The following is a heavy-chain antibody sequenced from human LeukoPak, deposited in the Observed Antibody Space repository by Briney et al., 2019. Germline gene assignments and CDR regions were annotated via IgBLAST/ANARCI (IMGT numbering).Heavy chain of an antibody. V-gene: IGHV1-24*01. Sequence: ASVKVSCKVSGYTLTELSMHWVRQAPGKGLEWMGGFDPEDGETIYAQKFQGRVTMTEDTSTDTAYMELSSLRSEDTAVYYCATVPRAWTTDNWFDPWGQGTLVTVSS. CDR1: GYTLTELS. CDR3: ATVPRAWTTDNWFDP. CDR2: FDPEDGET. D-gene: IGHD1-1*01. J-gene: IGHJ5*02.